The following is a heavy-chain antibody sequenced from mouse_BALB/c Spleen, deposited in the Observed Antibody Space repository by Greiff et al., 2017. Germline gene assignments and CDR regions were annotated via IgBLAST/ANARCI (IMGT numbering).Heavy chain of an antibody. CDR1: GYTFTDYN. CDR3: ATRGGYYDAMDY. V-gene: IGHV1-18*01. Sequence: VHVKQSGPELVKPGASVKIPCKASGYTFTDYNMDWVKQSHGKSLEWIGDINPNNGGTIYNQKFKGKATLTVDKSSSTAYMELRSLTSEDTAVYYCATRGGYYDAMDYWGQGTSVTVSS. D-gene: IGHD2-2*01. CDR2: INPNNGGT. J-gene: IGHJ4*01.